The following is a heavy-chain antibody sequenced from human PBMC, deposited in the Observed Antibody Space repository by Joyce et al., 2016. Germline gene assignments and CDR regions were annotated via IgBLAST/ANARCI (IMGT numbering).Heavy chain of an antibody. D-gene: IGHD4-17*01. Sequence: EVQLVESGGGLIQPGGSLRLSCAASGFTVSSSYMTWVRQAPGKGLEWVAVIYRGGTAYYADSGKGRFAVSTDNTRDNSKNTLYLQMNNLRIEDTAVYYCAREKYYGDYEHNFFDPWGQGTLVTVSS. CDR3: AREKYYGDYEHNFFDP. J-gene: IGHJ5*02. CDR1: GFTVSSSY. V-gene: IGHV3-53*01. CDR2: IYRGGTA.